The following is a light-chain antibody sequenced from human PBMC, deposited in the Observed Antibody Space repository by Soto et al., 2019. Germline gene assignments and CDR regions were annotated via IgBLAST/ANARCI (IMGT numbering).Light chain of an antibody. CDR3: QQYGSSRST. CDR1: QSVSSSY. Sequence: EIVLTQSPGTLSLSPGERATLSCRASQSVSSSYLAWYQQKPCPSPRLLIYVASSRATGTPDRFSGSGSGTDFTLTISRLEPEDFAVYYCQQYGSSRSTFGQGTKVDI. V-gene: IGKV3-20*01. J-gene: IGKJ1*01. CDR2: VAS.